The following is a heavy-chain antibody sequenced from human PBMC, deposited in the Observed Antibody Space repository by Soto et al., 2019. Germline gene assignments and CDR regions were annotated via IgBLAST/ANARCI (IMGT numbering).Heavy chain of an antibody. Sequence: EVQLVESGGGLVQPGGSLRLSCAASGFTFSNYDMHWVRQGTGKGLEWVSAIGTAGDTYYPGSVKGRFTISRENAKNALYLQMNSLRAGDTAVYYCARVWRSGSYGPTYGMDVWGQGTTVTVSS. CDR3: ARVWRSGSYGPTYGMDV. D-gene: IGHD3-10*01. J-gene: IGHJ6*02. CDR2: IGTAGDT. CDR1: GFTFSNYD. V-gene: IGHV3-13*01.